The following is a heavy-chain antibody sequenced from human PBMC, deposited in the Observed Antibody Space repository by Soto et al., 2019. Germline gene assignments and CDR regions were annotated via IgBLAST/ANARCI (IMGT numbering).Heavy chain of an antibody. J-gene: IGHJ4*02. Sequence: EVQLVESGGGLVQPGGSLRLSCAASGFTFSSYYMHWVRQAPGKGLVWISRIKTDGSFSSYPDSVKGRFTISRDNARNTLFLQMNSLSDDDTAVYYCARGFYGDPPALDYWGQGNLVSVSA. V-gene: IGHV3-74*01. CDR1: GFTFSSYY. CDR3: ARGFYGDPPALDY. D-gene: IGHD4-17*01. CDR2: IKTDGSFS.